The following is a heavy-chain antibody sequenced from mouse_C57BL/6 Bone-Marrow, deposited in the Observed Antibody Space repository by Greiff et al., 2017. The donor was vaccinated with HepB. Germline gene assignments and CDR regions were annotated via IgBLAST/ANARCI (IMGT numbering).Heavy chain of an antibody. CDR1: GYTFPSYR. CDR3: ARYDYGPSYWYFDV. J-gene: IGHJ1*03. CDR2: INPSNGGT. Sequence: QVQLQQPGTELVKPGASVKLSFKASGYTFPSYRMHWVKQRPGQGHEWIGNINPSNGGTNYNEKFKSKATLTVDKSSSTAYMQLSSLTSEDSAVYYCARYDYGPSYWYFDVWGTGTTVTVSS. D-gene: IGHD1-2*01. V-gene: IGHV1-53*01.